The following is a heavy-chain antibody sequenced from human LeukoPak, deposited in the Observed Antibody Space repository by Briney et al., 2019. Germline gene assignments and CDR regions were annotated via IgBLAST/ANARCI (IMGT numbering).Heavy chain of an antibody. CDR2: ISSNGGSI. J-gene: IGHJ2*01. CDR1: EFTFSTYA. CDR3: ARDTCGCGSGWHLYWYFDL. V-gene: IGHV3-64*01. Sequence: PGGSLRLSCAASEFTFSTYAMHWVRQAPGKELEYVSAISSNGGSIHYANSVKGRFTISRDNSKNTLYLQMDSLRAEDMAVYYCARDTCGCGSGWHLYWYFDLWGRGTLVTVSS. D-gene: IGHD6-19*01.